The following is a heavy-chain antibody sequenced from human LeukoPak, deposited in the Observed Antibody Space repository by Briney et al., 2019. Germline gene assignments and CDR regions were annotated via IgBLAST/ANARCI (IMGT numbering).Heavy chain of an antibody. CDR3: ANGNNGDYVRLDY. Sequence: GGSLRLSCAASGFTFSSYAMSWVRQAPGKGVDWVSAISGSGSSTFYADSVKGRFTVSRDNSKNTLYLQMNSLRAEDTAVYYCANGNNGDYVRLDYWGQGTLVTVSS. CDR2: ISGSGSST. CDR1: GFTFSSYA. J-gene: IGHJ4*02. V-gene: IGHV3-23*01. D-gene: IGHD4-17*01.